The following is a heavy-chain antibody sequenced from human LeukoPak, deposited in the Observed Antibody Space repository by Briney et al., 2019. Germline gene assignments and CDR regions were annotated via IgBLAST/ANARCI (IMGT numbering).Heavy chain of an antibody. D-gene: IGHD4-17*01. V-gene: IGHV4-38-2*01. CDR1: GGSFSGYY. Sequence: SETLSLTCAVYGGSFSGYYWGWTRQPPGKGLEWIGSIYHSGSTYYNPSLKSRVTISVDTSKNQFSLKLSSVTAADTAVYYCARGAVTYLHSFWGQGTLVTVSS. CDR3: ARGAVTYLHSF. CDR2: IYHSGST. J-gene: IGHJ4*02.